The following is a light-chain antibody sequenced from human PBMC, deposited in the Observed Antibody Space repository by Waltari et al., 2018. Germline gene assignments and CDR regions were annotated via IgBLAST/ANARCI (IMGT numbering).Light chain of an antibody. CDR2: VNSDGSH. CDR1: SGCSSNV. V-gene: IGLV4-69*01. CDR3: QTGSDGTWL. Sequence: QLVVTQSPSASASLGASVKLTCTRSSGCSSNVIPGRQQDPKRGPRYLMKVNSDGSHRKGDAIPAPFSGSSPGAAPYLTISNLPSEDGADYYHQTGSDGTWLFGGGTKLTVL. J-gene: IGLJ3*02.